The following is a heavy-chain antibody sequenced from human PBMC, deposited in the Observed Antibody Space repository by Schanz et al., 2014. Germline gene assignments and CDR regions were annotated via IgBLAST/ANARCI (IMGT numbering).Heavy chain of an antibody. CDR1: GFTFSDYA. J-gene: IGHJ4*02. CDR3: AKVGLYYYGSGFDY. V-gene: IGHV3-23*01. CDR2: IASGGSHT. D-gene: IGHD3-10*01. Sequence: VQLLESGGGLVQPGGSLKLSCSASGFTFSDYAMSWVRQAPGKGLEWVSTIASGGSHTFYADSVTGRFTISGDNSKNTLYLQMNSLRAEDTAVYYCAKVGLYYYGSGFDYWGQGTLVTVSS.